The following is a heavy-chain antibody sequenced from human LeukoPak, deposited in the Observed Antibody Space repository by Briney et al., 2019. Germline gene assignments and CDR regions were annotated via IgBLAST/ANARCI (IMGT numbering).Heavy chain of an antibody. J-gene: IGHJ4*02. CDR1: GGSISSSSYY. CDR2: IYYSGST. CDR3: ASPMAWAHNRRDSDY. D-gene: IGHD5-24*01. V-gene: IGHV4-39*07. Sequence: SETLSLTCTVSGGSISSSSYYWGWIRQPPGKGLEWIGSIYYSGSTYYNPSLKSRVSISVDTSKNQFSLKLRFVTAADTAVYYCASPMAWAHNRRDSDYWGLGTLVTVSS.